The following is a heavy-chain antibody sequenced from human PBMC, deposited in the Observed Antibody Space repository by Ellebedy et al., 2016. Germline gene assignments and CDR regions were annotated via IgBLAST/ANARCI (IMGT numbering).Heavy chain of an antibody. J-gene: IGHJ6*02. CDR2: VYSTGSS. CDR3: ARRGNYPLYCRGTSCFSSGLDV. Sequence: SETLSLTCTVSGDSITNYYWNWIRQAPGKGLEWIGYVYSTGSSSYSPSLKSRVTMSVDPSRNQISLKLRSVTATDTAVYYCARRGNYPLYCRGTSCFSSGLDVWGQGTAVIVSS. CDR1: GDSITNYY. V-gene: IGHV4-59*08. D-gene: IGHD2-2*01.